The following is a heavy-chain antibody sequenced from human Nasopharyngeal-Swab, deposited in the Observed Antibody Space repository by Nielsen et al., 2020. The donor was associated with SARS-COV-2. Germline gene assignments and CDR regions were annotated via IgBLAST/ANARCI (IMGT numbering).Heavy chain of an antibody. V-gene: IGHV1-69*04. J-gene: IGHJ4*02. CDR3: AREGPGPPMTTVTPYFDY. D-gene: IGHD4-11*01. Sequence: WVRQAPGQVLEWMGRIIPIGGIANNAQKFQGRVTITADKSTSTAYMELTSLRSEDTAVYYCAREGPGPPMTTVTPYFDYWGQGTLVTVSS. CDR2: IIPIGGIA.